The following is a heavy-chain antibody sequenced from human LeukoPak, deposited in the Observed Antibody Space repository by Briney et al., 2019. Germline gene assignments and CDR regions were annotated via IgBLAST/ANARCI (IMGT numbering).Heavy chain of an antibody. Sequence: PGGSLRLACAASGFKFSVYSMNWVRQAPGSGLEWVSRITGTGSQMDDIDYADSVKGRFTISRDNSKNTVYLQMNSLRAEDTAVYYCAKPVRDQLLCSNDYWGQGTLVTVSS. V-gene: IGHV3-23*01. CDR3: AKPVRDQLLCSNDY. J-gene: IGHJ4*02. D-gene: IGHD2-2*01. CDR2: ITGTGSQMDDI. CDR1: GFKFSVYS.